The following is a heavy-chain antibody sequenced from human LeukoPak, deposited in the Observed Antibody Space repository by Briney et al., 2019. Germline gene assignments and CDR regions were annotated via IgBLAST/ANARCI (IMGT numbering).Heavy chain of an antibody. CDR1: GFTFDDYG. D-gene: IGHD6-19*01. Sequence: GGSLRLSCAASGFTFDDYGMSWVRQAPGKGLEWVSGINWNGGSTGYADSVKGRFTISRDNAKNSLYLQMNSLRAEDTALYYCAREGVYSSGWYDAFDIWGQGTMVTVSS. V-gene: IGHV3-20*04. CDR2: INWNGGST. CDR3: AREGVYSSGWYDAFDI. J-gene: IGHJ3*02.